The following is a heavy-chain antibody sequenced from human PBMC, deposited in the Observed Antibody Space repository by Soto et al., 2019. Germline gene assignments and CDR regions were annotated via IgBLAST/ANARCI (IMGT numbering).Heavy chain of an antibody. D-gene: IGHD1-20*01. CDR1: GYTFSTSG. CDR2: IRPDNGNR. V-gene: IGHV1-18*01. J-gene: IGHJ1*01. CDR3: ERDTESNRYND. Sequence: GASVKVSCKTSGYTFSTSGINWLRQAPGQGLEWVGWIRPDNGNRKSAQRLQGRVTLTTDTSVSTDYMELRSLTSDDTAMYYCERDTESNRYNDWGQGTLVTVSS.